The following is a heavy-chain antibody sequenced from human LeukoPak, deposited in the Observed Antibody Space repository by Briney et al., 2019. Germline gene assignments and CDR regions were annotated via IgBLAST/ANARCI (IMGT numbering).Heavy chain of an antibody. D-gene: IGHD4-17*01. CDR3: ARAPVTTGPYYYYMDV. Sequence: ASVKVSCKASGYTFTGYYIHWVRQAPGQGLEWMGWMNPNSGNTGYAQKFQGRVTITRSTSISTAYMELSSLRPEDTAVYYCARAPVTTGPYYYYMDVWGKGTTVTVSS. CDR2: MNPNSGNT. CDR1: GYTFTGYY. J-gene: IGHJ6*03. V-gene: IGHV1-8*03.